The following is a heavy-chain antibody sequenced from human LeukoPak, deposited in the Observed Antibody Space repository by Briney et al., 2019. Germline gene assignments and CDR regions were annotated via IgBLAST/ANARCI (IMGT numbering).Heavy chain of an antibody. J-gene: IGHJ1*01. CDR2: IYNSGST. Sequence: SETLSLTCTVSGGSISSYYWSWIRQPAGKGLEWIGRIYNSGSTNYNPSLKSRVTMSVDTSKNQFSLKLSSVTAADTAVYYCARASGYSSGWYEYFQHWGQGTLVTVSS. CDR3: ARASGYSSGWYEYFQH. V-gene: IGHV4-4*07. CDR1: GGSISSYY. D-gene: IGHD6-19*01.